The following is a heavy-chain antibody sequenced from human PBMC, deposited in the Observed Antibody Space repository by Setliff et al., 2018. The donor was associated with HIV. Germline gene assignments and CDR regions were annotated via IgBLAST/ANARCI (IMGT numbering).Heavy chain of an antibody. V-gene: IGHV4-61*09. D-gene: IGHD6-13*01. J-gene: IGHJ4*02. Sequence: SETLSLTCSVSGAPVSSGRYYWTWIRQPAGKGLEWIGHIHTSGSTNYNPSLKSRVTISIDTSKNQFSLKLRSATATDTALYYCARVSSSYYFLGAFDSWDQRTLVTVSS. CDR3: ARVSSSYYFLGAFDS. CDR1: GAPVSSGRYY. CDR2: IHTSGST.